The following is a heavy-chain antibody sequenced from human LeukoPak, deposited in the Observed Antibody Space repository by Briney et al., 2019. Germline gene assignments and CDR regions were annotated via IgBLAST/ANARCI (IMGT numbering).Heavy chain of an antibody. CDR1: GYTFTAYY. CDR2: IYPHSGGT. Sequence: ASVTVSFTASGYTFTAYYMHWVRQAPGQGREWMGWIYPHSGGTNYARKFQGRITMTRDTPISTAFMELSTLKSDDTAVYYCVRGPAYYDFWSGYLYWGQGTLVTVSS. V-gene: IGHV1-2*02. J-gene: IGHJ4*02. CDR3: VRGPAYYDFWSGYLY. D-gene: IGHD3-3*01.